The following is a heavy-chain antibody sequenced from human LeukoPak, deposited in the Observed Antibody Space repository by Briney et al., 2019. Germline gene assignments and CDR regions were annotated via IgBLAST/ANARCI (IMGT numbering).Heavy chain of an antibody. J-gene: IGHJ4*02. D-gene: IGHD5-12*01. V-gene: IGHV4-34*01. CDR1: GGSFSGYY. CDR2: INHSGST. Sequence: SETLSLACAVYGGSFSGYYWSWIRQPPGKGLEWIGEINHSGSTNYNPSLKSRVTISVDTSKNQFSLKLSSVTAADTAVYYCATSASGYYDFHYWGQGTLVTVSS. CDR3: ATSASGYYDFHY.